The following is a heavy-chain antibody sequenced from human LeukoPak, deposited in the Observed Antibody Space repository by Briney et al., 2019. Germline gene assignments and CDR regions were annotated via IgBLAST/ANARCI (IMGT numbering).Heavy chain of an antibody. CDR2: ISCGGDNT. J-gene: IGHJ4*02. V-gene: IGHV3-23*01. D-gene: IGHD1-26*01. CDR1: GFTFSDYA. Sequence: GGSLRLSCAASGFTFSDYALNWVLQAPGKGLEGVSGISCGGDNTYYADSVRGRFTISIDNSKNTLYLQMNTLTAEDTAVYYCAKAASWELLDYWGRGTLVTVSS. CDR3: AKAASWELLDY.